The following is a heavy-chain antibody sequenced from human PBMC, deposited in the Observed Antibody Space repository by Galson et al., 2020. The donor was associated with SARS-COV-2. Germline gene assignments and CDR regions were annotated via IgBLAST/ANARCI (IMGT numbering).Heavy chain of an antibody. CDR2: VFYSGSA. D-gene: IGHD6-13*01. CDR3: ARHQQQLVGFFDGMDV. V-gene: IGHV4-39*01. Sequence: SETLSLTCTVSGDSINSFYWGWIRQPPGKGLEWIGNVFYSGSAYYSPSFKSRVTISINTSKNQFSLTMSSVTAADTAVYYCARHQQQLVGFFDGMDVWGQGTTVTVSS. CDR1: GDSINSFY. J-gene: IGHJ6*02.